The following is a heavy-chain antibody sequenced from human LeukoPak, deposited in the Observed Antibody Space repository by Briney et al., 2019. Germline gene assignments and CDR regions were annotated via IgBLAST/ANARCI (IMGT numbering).Heavy chain of an antibody. CDR1: GGSISSYY. V-gene: IGHV4-59*01. CDR2: IYYSGST. Sequence: SETLSLTCTVSGGSISSYYWSWIRKPPGKGLEWIGYIYYSGSTNYNPSLKSRVTISVDTSKNQFSLKLSSVTAADTAVYYCARVGSGYYTYWFDPWGQGTLVTVSS. CDR3: ARVGSGYYTYWFDP. J-gene: IGHJ5*02. D-gene: IGHD3-3*01.